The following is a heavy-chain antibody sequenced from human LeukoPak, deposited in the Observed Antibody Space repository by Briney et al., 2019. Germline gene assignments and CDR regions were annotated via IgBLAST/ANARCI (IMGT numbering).Heavy chain of an antibody. CDR1: GGSISRGPYY. CDR2: ISNSGST. J-gene: IGHJ6*02. Sequence: SQTLSLTCTVSGGSISRGPYYWSWIRQPAGKGLEWIGRISNSGSTNCNPALRSRDTVSIDTSKNQFSLKLSSVTAADTAVYYCARVFGARGYYYYGMDVWGQGTTVTVSS. CDR3: ARVFGARGYYYYGMDV. V-gene: IGHV4-61*02. D-gene: IGHD3-10*01.